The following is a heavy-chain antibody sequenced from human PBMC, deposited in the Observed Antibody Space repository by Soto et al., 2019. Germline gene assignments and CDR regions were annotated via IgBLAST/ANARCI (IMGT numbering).Heavy chain of an antibody. J-gene: IGHJ6*02. CDR2: IIPIFGTA. CDR1: GYTFTSYG. CDR3: ARDRAPARPYSSSTGRHYYGIDV. D-gene: IGHD6-13*01. Sequence: SVKVSCKASGYTFTSYGINWVREAPGQRLEWMGGIIPIFGTANYAQKFQGRVTITADESTSTAYMELSSPRSEDTAVYYCARDRAPARPYSSSTGRHYYGIDVWGQGTTVTVSS. V-gene: IGHV1-69*13.